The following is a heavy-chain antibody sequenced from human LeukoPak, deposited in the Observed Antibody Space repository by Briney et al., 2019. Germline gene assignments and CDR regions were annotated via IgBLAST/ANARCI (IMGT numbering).Heavy chain of an antibody. D-gene: IGHD2-2*01. V-gene: IGHV3-23*01. CDR3: ARDFIFCGSVSCPHYYFDY. CDR1: EFIFSSYG. J-gene: IGHJ4*02. CDR2: ISGSGGST. Sequence: GGTLRLSCAASEFIFSSYGMCWVRQAPVKGLEWVSVISGSGGSTYFADSVKGRFTISRDNSKNTLYLQMNSLRAEDTAVYYCARDFIFCGSVSCPHYYFDYWGQGTLVTVSS.